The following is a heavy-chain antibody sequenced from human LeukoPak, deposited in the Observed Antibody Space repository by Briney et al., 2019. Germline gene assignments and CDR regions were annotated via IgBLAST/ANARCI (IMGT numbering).Heavy chain of an antibody. D-gene: IGHD6-13*01. Sequence: SETLSLTCTVSGGSISSGDYYWSWIRQPPGKGLEWIGYIYYSGSTYYNPSLKSRVTISVDTSKNQFSLKLSSVTAADTAVYYCARDLRPGIAAAGTDYWGQGTLVTVSS. V-gene: IGHV4-30-4*01. J-gene: IGHJ4*02. CDR2: IYYSGST. CDR1: GGSISSGDYY. CDR3: ARDLRPGIAAAGTDY.